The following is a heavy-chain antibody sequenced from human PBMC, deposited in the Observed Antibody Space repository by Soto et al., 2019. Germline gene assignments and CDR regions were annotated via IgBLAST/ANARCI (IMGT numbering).Heavy chain of an antibody. J-gene: IGHJ4*02. D-gene: IGHD6-19*01. V-gene: IGHV3-23*01. CDR2: ISGSGAST. CDR3: AKGSSGWSRPLGFDY. CDR1: GFTFSSYA. Sequence: PGGSLRLSCAASGFTFSSYAMSWVRQAPGKGLEWVSAISGSGASTYHADSVKGRFTISRDNSKNTLYLQMNSLRAEDTAVYYCAKGSSGWSRPLGFDYWGQGTLVTVS.